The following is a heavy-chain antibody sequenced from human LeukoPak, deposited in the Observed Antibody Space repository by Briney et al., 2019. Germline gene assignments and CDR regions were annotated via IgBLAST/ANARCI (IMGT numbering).Heavy chain of an antibody. V-gene: IGHV3-23*01. J-gene: IGHJ4*02. CDR2: ISGRGIVT. CDR3: DNDFTHYY. CDR1: GFTFAKFS. D-gene: IGHD1-1*01. Sequence: GESLRLSSAISGFTFAKFSMSWVRQAPGKGLEWVSTISGRGIVTYYAGSVKGRFTVCRDKANSSLFLQMTSHRAADTANCARDNDFTHYYCGQGTLVPVSS.